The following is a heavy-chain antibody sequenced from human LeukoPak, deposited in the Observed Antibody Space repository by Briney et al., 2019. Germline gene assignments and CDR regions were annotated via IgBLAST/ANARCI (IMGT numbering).Heavy chain of an antibody. CDR3: ARYASGSSSLRYYYYMDV. V-gene: IGHV1-18*01. Sequence: GASVKVSCKASGYTFTSYGISWVRQAPGQGLEWMGWISAYNGNTNYAQKLQGRVTMTTDTSTSTAYMELRSLRSDDTAVYYCARYASGSSSLRYYYYMDVWGKGTTVTVSS. J-gene: IGHJ6*03. D-gene: IGHD3-10*01. CDR1: GYTFTSYG. CDR2: ISAYNGNT.